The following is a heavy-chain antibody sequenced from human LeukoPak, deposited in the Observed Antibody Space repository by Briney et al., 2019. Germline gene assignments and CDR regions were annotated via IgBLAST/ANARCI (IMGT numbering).Heavy chain of an antibody. V-gene: IGHV3-53*01. Sequence: GGSLRLSCAASGFTVSSNHMSWVRQAPGKGLEWVSVIYSGGSTYYADSVKGRFTISRDNSKNTLYLQMNSLRAEDTAVYYCARDPLKGWFDPWGQGTLVTVSS. J-gene: IGHJ5*02. CDR1: GFTVSSNH. CDR3: ARDPLKGWFDP. CDR2: IYSGGST.